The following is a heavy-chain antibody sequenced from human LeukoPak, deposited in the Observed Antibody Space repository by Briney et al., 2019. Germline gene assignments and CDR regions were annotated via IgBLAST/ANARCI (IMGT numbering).Heavy chain of an antibody. Sequence: PSVTLSLTCTVSGGSISSYYWSWIRQPPGKGLEWVGDIYYSGRIKYNPSLKSRVTMSVDTSKNQFSLKLSSVTAADTAIYYCARENPSGYYNRPIDYWGQGTLVTVSS. CDR1: GGSISSYY. D-gene: IGHD3-22*01. J-gene: IGHJ4*02. V-gene: IGHV4-59*01. CDR3: ARENPSGYYNRPIDY. CDR2: IYYSGRI.